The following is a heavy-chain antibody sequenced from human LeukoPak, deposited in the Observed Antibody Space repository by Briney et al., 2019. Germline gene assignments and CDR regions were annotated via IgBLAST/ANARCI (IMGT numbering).Heavy chain of an antibody. V-gene: IGHV4-39*01. J-gene: IGHJ5*02. Sequence: SETLSLTCNVSGASISSGSNYWGWIRQPAGKGLEWIGSIYYSGSTYYNPSLKSRVTISVDTSKNQFSLKLSSVTAADTAVYYCARNKYYYGSGNYGVPNWFDPWGQGTLVAVSS. CDR3: ARNKYYYGSGNYGVPNWFDP. CDR1: GASISSGSNY. D-gene: IGHD3-10*01. CDR2: IYYSGST.